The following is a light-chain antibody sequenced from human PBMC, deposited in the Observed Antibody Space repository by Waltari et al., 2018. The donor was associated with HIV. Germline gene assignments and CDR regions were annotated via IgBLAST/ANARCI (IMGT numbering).Light chain of an antibody. CDR1: TSNIGTNN. V-gene: IGLV1-44*01. J-gene: IGLJ3*02. CDR3: SAWDASLGAWM. CDR2: SNI. Sequence: QSVLTQSPSASGTPGQRLIISCSGSTSNIGTNNVNCYQQLPGTTPRLLMHSNIQGPSGVPVRFSGSRSGTSASLAISGLQSEDEADYYCSAWDASLGAWMFGGGTKLTVL.